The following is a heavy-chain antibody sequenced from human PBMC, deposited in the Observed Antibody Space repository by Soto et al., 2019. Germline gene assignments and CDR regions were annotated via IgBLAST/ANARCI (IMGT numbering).Heavy chain of an antibody. CDR1: GYTFTGYY. CDR3: ARESCSSTSCYGDFDY. J-gene: IGHJ4*02. Sequence: QVQLVQSGAEVKKPGASVKVTCKASGYTFTGYYMHWVRQAPGQGLEWMGWINPNSGGTNYAQKFQGWVTMIRDTSISTAYMELSRLRSDDTAVYYCARESCSSTSCYGDFDYWGQGTLVTVSS. V-gene: IGHV1-2*04. D-gene: IGHD2-2*01. CDR2: INPNSGGT.